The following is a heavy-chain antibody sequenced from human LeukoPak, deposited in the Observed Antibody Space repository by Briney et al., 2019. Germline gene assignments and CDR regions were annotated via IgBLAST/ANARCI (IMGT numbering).Heavy chain of an antibody. Sequence: ASVKVSCKASGYTFTSYGISWVRQAPGQGLEWMGWISAYNGNTNYAQKLQGRVTMTTDTSTSTAYMELRSLRSDDTAVYYCARDNTNYDFWSGYYGVVYYFDYWGQGTLVTVSS. V-gene: IGHV1-18*01. CDR1: GYTFTSYG. D-gene: IGHD3-3*01. J-gene: IGHJ4*02. CDR2: ISAYNGNT. CDR3: ARDNTNYDFWSGYYGVVYYFDY.